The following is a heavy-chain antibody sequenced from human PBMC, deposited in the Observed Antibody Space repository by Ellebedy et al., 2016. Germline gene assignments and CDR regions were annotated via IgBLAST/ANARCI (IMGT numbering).Heavy chain of an antibody. J-gene: IGHJ3*02. D-gene: IGHD3-9*01. CDR1: TDSANSSN. CDR3: AGAPGRFFGWVRDAPFHI. CDR2: VFYSGST. Sequence: SETLSLTCTVSTDSANSSNWSWIRQPPGKGLEWIGDVFYSGSTKYNPSLKSRATISLDTSKNQFSLKLSSVTAADTAVYYCAGAPGRFFGWVRDAPFHIWGQGTTVTVSS. V-gene: IGHV4-59*02.